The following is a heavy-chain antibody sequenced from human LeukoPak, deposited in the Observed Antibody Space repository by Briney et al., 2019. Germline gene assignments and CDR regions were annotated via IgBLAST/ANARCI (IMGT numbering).Heavy chain of an antibody. CDR2: IYYSGST. J-gene: IGHJ6*02. CDR3: ATPGHCDFWSGYYRGLGNYYYYGMDV. Sequence: SETLSLTCTVSGGSISSSSYYWGWIRQPPGKGLEWIGSIYYSGSTYYNPSLKSRVTISVDTSKNQFSLKLSSVTAADTAVYYCATPGHCDFWSGYYRGLGNYYYYGMDVWGQGTTVTVSS. D-gene: IGHD3-3*01. V-gene: IGHV4-39*01. CDR1: GGSISSSSYY.